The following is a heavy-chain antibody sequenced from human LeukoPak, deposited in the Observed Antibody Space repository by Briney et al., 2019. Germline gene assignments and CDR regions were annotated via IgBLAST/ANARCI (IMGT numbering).Heavy chain of an antibody. V-gene: IGHV3-21*01. CDR3: ARGLAAAGTGENFDY. CDR2: ISSSSSDI. Sequence: PGGSLRLSCAASGFTFSSYSMNWVRQAPGKGLEWVSSISSSSSDIYYADSVKGRFTISRDNAKNSLYLQMNSLRAEDTAVYYCARGLAAAGTGENFDYWGQGTLVTVSS. D-gene: IGHD6-13*01. CDR1: GFTFSSYS. J-gene: IGHJ4*02.